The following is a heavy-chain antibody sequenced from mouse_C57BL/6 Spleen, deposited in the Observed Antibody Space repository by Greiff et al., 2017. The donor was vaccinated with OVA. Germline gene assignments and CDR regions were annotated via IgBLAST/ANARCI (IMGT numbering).Heavy chain of an antibody. J-gene: IGHJ2*01. CDR1: GFTFSSYG. D-gene: IGHD3-2*02. CDR2: ISSGGSYT. Sequence: EVMLVESGGDLVKPGGSLKLSCAASGFTFSSYGMSWVRQTPDKRLEWVATISSGGSYTYYQDSVKGRFTISRDNAKNTLYLQMISLKSEDTAMYSCARQGDSSGYPYYFDYWGQGTTLTVSS. CDR3: ARQGDSSGYPYYFDY. V-gene: IGHV5-6*01.